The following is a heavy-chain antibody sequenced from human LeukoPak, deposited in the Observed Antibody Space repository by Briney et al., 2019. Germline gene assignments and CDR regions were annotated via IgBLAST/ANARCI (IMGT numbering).Heavy chain of an antibody. Sequence: SVKVSCKASGGTFSSYAISWVRQAPGQGLEWMGRIITILGIANYAQKFQGRVTITADKSTSTAYMELSSLGSEDTAVYYCASDMKGYYVWGSYRHDAFDIWGQGTMVTVSS. V-gene: IGHV1-69*04. D-gene: IGHD3-16*02. CDR1: GGTFSSYA. CDR2: IITILGIA. CDR3: ASDMKGYYVWGSYRHDAFDI. J-gene: IGHJ3*02.